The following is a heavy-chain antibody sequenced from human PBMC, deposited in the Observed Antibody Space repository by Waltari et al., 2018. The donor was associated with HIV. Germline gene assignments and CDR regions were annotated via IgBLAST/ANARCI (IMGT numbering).Heavy chain of an antibody. J-gene: IGHJ6*02. V-gene: IGHV1-2*02. D-gene: IGHD6-19*01. Sequence: QVQLVQSGAEVKKPGASVKVSCKASGYTFTGYSLHWVRQAPGQGLEWMGWINPNSGGTNYAQKFQGRVTMTRDTSISTAYMELSRLRSDDTAVYYCARQWLVLDYYYGMDVWGQGTTVTVSS. CDR3: ARQWLVLDYYYGMDV. CDR1: GYTFTGYS. CDR2: INPNSGGT.